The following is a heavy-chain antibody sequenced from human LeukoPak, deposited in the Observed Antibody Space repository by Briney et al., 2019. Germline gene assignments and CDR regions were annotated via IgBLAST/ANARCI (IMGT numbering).Heavy chain of an antibody. D-gene: IGHD3-10*01. CDR2: IIPIFGTA. V-gene: IGHV1-69*06. Sequence: SVKVSCKASGGTFSSYAISWVRQAPGQGLEWMGGIIPIFGTANYAQKFQGRVTTTADKSTSTAYMELSSLRSEDTAVYYCARDFRYYGSGSDAFDIWGQGTMVTVSS. CDR3: ARDFRYYGSGSDAFDI. J-gene: IGHJ3*02. CDR1: GGTFSSYA.